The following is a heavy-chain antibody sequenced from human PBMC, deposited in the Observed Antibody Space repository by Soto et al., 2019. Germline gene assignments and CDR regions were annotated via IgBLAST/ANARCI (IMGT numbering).Heavy chain of an antibody. D-gene: IGHD3-22*01. CDR1: GFSLSTSGMC. CDR3: IRTYYYDSSGYYLFDY. V-gene: IGHV2-70*01. CDR2: IDWDDDK. J-gene: IGHJ4*02. Sequence: ESGPTLVNPTPPLTLTCTFSGFSLSTSGMCVSWIRQPPGKALEWLALIDWDDDKYYTTSLNTRLTISKDTSKNQVVLTMTNMDPVDTATYYCIRTYYYDSSGYYLFDYWGQGTLVTVSS.